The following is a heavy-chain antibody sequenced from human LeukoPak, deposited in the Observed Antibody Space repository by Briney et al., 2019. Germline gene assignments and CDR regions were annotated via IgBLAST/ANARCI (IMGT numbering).Heavy chain of an antibody. V-gene: IGHV1-2*02. CDR3: VTLLSNAAFDY. CDR2: INPNSGGT. J-gene: IGHJ4*02. D-gene: IGHD6-25*01. Sequence: GASVKVSCKASGYTFTGYYMHWVRQAPGQGLEWMGWINPNSGGTNYAQKSQGRVTMTRDTSISTAYMELSRLRSDDTAVYYCVTLLSNAAFDYWGQGTLVTVSS. CDR1: GYTFTGYY.